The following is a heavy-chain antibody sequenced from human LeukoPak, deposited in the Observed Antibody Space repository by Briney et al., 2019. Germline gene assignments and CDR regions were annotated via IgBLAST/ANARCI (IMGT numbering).Heavy chain of an antibody. CDR2: INHSGST. Sequence: KPSETLSLTCAVYGGSFSGYYWSWIRQPPGKGLEWIGEINHSGSTNYNPSLKRRVTISVDTSKNQFSLKLSSVTAADTAVYYCARVSSSFLDYGSGSYYKNDYFDYWGQGTLVTVSS. CDR3: ARVSSSFLDYGSGSYYKNDYFDY. CDR1: GGSFSGYY. J-gene: IGHJ4*02. V-gene: IGHV4-34*01. D-gene: IGHD3-10*01.